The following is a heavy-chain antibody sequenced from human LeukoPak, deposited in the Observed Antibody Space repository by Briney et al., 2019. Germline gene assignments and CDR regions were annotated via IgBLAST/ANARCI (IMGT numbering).Heavy chain of an antibody. Sequence: SETLSLTCTVSGGSISSYNWSWFRPPPGQGREWSGYMFYSGSTNYNPSLKRRVTISVDTSKNQFSLRLNSVTAADTAMYYCAGNGYGDYKSSFDYWGQGTLVTVSS. CDR2: MFYSGST. J-gene: IGHJ4*02. D-gene: IGHD4-17*01. CDR1: GGSISSYN. CDR3: AGNGYGDYKSSFDY. V-gene: IGHV4-59*01.